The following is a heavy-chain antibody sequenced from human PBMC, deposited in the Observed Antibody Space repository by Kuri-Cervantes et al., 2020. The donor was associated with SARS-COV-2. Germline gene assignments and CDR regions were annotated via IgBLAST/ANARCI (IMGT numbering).Heavy chain of an antibody. CDR1: GGTFSRYA. Sequence: AVKVSCKASGGTFSRYAISGVRQAPGQGLEWMGSIIPILGIANYAQKFQGRVTITADKSTSTAYMELSSLRAEDKAVYDCARDDCTNGVCWIDYWGQGTLVTVSS. V-gene: IGHV1-69*04. CDR3: ARDDCTNGVCWIDY. CDR2: IIPILGIA. J-gene: IGHJ4*02. D-gene: IGHD2-8*01.